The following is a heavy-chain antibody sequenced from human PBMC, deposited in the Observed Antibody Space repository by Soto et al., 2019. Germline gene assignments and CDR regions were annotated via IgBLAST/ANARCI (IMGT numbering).Heavy chain of an antibody. V-gene: IGHV4-4*07. CDR3: ARVKSNDYVWGSYRFSLAFDI. J-gene: IGHJ3*02. CDR1: GGSISSYY. CDR2: IYTSGST. D-gene: IGHD3-16*02. Sequence: SETLSLTCTVSGGSISSYYWSWIRQPAGKGLEWIGRIYTSGSTNYNPSLKSRVTMPVDTSKNQFSLKLSSVTAADTAVYYCARVKSNDYVWGSYRFSLAFDIWGQGTMVTVSS.